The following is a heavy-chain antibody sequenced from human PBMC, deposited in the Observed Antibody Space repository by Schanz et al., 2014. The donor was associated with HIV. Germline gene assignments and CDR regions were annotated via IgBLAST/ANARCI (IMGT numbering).Heavy chain of an antibody. V-gene: IGHV3-48*02. D-gene: IGHD2-2*01. CDR2: MIWNNGI. J-gene: IGHJ6*02. Sequence: EVQLLESGGGLVQPWGSLRLSCAASGFTFSSYAMSWVRQAPGKGLEWVAHMIWNNGIYYADSVKGRFTISRDNAKNSLYLQMNSLREEDTAVYYCTRDGGCSGTACYGYGMDVWGQGTTVTVSS. CDR3: TRDGGCSGTACYGYGMDV. CDR1: GFTFSSYA.